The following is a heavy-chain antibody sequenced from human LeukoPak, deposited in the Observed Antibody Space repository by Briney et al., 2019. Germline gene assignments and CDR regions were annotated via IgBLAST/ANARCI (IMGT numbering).Heavy chain of an antibody. CDR1: GYTFTGYY. V-gene: IGHV1-2*06. J-gene: IGHJ3*02. CDR3: ARSLHVVVVAATTGDAFDI. CDR2: INPNSGGT. D-gene: IGHD2-15*01. Sequence: PGASVKVSCKASGYTFTGYYMHWVRQAPGQGLEWMGRINPNSGGTNYAQKFQGRVTMTRDTSISTAYMELSRLRSDDTAVYYCARSLHVVVVAATTGDAFDIWGQGTMVTVSS.